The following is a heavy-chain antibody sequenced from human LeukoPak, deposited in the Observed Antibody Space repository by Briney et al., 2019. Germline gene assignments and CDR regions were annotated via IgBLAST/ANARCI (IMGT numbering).Heavy chain of an antibody. CDR1: GFTFSNYL. V-gene: IGHV3-7*03. CDR2: IKADGSDK. Sequence: PGGSLRLSCAASGFTFSNYLMTWVRQAPGKGLEWVADIKADGSDKYYVDSVKGRFTILRDNAKNSLYLQMNSLRAEDTALYYCARAGLYNWNYEGTAYFDYWGQGTLVTVSS. J-gene: IGHJ4*02. D-gene: IGHD1-7*01. CDR3: ARAGLYNWNYEGTAYFDY.